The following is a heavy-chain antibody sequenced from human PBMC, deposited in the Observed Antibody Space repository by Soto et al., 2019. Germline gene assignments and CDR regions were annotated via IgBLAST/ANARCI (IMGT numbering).Heavy chain of an antibody. CDR1: GFSLRRYW. CDR3: ARDGVCPSSTSCCYFDY. D-gene: IGHD2-2*01. CDR2: IRQDGGEK. J-gene: IGHJ4*02. Sequence: PGGSLRLSCSASGFSLRRYWLSWVRQAPGKGLEWVANIRQDGGEKFYVDSVKGRFTISRDNAKNSLYLQMHSLRAEDTAVYYCARDGVCPSSTSCCYFDYWGQGTPVTVSS. V-gene: IGHV3-7*03.